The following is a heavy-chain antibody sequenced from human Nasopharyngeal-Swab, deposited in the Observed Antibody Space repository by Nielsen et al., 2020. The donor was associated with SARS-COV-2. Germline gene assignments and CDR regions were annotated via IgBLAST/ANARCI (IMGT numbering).Heavy chain of an antibody. D-gene: IGHD5-24*01. CDR1: GASISTYF. V-gene: IGHV4-4*07. J-gene: IGHJ4*02. Sequence: SETLSLTCSVSGASISTYFWSWIRQPAGKGLEWIGRVYTSGSTNYNPSLKSRVTISVDSSKNQFSLKLTSVTAADTAVYYCARAVEMAAILDYWGQGTLVTVSS. CDR3: ARAVEMAAILDY. CDR2: VYTSGST.